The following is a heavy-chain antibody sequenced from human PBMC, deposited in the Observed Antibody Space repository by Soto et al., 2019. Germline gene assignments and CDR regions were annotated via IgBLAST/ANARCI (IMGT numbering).Heavy chain of an antibody. CDR3: ARHGYSGYDPLG. V-gene: IGHV4-34*01. CDR1: GGSFSGYY. D-gene: IGHD5-12*01. Sequence: PSETLSLTCAVYGGSFSGYYWSWIRQPPGKGLEWIGDINHSGSTNYNPSLRSRVTISLDTSKNQFALKLSSVTAADTAVYYCARHGYSGYDPLGWGQGTLVTVSS. J-gene: IGHJ4*02. CDR2: INHSGST.